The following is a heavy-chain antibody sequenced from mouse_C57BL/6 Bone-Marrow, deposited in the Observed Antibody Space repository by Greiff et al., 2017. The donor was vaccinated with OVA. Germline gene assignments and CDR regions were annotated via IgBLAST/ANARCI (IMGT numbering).Heavy chain of an antibody. Sequence: VQGVESGAELVRPGASVKLSCKASGYTFTDYYINWVKQRPGQGLEWIARIYPGSGNTYYNEKFKGKATLTAEKSSSTAYMQLSSLTSEDSAVYFCARDGSSPWFAYWGQGTLVTVSA. D-gene: IGHD1-1*01. CDR1: GYTFTDYY. J-gene: IGHJ3*01. CDR2: IYPGSGNT. V-gene: IGHV1-76*01. CDR3: ARDGSSPWFAY.